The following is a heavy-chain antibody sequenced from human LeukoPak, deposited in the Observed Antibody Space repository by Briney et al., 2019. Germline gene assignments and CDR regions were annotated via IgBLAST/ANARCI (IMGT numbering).Heavy chain of an antibody. Sequence: GGSLRLSCEASGFTFSSYAMSWVRQAPGKGLEGVSGISGSGGSTYYADSVKGRCTISRDNSKNTLYLEMNSLRAEDTALYYCAKGNTGYSTGWYGDYWGQGTLVTVSS. D-gene: IGHD6-19*01. CDR2: ISGSGGST. J-gene: IGHJ4*02. CDR1: GFTFSSYA. CDR3: AKGNTGYSTGWYGDY. V-gene: IGHV3-23*01.